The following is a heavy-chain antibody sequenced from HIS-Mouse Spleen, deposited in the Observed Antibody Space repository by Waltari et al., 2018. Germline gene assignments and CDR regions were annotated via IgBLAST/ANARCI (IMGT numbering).Heavy chain of an antibody. V-gene: IGHV4-39*07. Sequence: QLQLQESGPGLVKPSETLSLTCPVSGGSISSSSSYWCWIRQPPGKGLEWIGGIYYSGSTYYNPSLKSRVTISVDTSKNQFSLKLSSVTAADTAVYYCAREIPYSSSWYDWYFDLWGRGTLVTVSS. CDR3: AREIPYSSSWYDWYFDL. D-gene: IGHD6-13*01. CDR2: IYYSGST. CDR1: GGSISSSSSY. J-gene: IGHJ2*01.